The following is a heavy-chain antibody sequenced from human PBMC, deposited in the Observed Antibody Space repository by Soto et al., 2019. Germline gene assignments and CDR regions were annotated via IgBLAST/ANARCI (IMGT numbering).Heavy chain of an antibody. Sequence: GGSLRLSCAASGLTFRRYAMSWVRQAPGKGLEWVSIITSSGDTYYADSLKGRFTISRDNSKNTLYLQMNSLRAEDTAVYYCATPNGGYCSGHGCYYFDYWGQGTLVTVSS. D-gene: IGHD2-15*01. J-gene: IGHJ4*02. CDR3: ATPNGGYCSGHGCYYFDY. CDR2: ITSSGDT. CDR1: GLTFRRYA. V-gene: IGHV3-23*01.